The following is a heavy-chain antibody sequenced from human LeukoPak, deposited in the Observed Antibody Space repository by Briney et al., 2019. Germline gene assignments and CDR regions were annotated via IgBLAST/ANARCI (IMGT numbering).Heavy chain of an antibody. CDR3: ARDREGYYDILTGYYGVGAFDI. V-gene: IGHV1-69*13. CDR2: IIPIFGTA. CDR1: GGTFSGYA. D-gene: IGHD3-9*01. J-gene: IGHJ3*02. Sequence: SVKVSCKASGGTFSGYAISWVRQAPGQGLEWMGGIIPIFGTANYAQKFQGRVTITADESTSTAYMELSSLRSEDTAVYYCARDREGYYDILTGYYGVGAFDIWGQGTMVTVSS.